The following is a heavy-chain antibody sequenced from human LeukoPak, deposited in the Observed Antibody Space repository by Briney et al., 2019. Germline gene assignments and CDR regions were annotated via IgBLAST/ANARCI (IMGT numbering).Heavy chain of an antibody. CDR2: IYTGGST. J-gene: IGHJ4*02. CDR3: ARLGYSSSSFDY. V-gene: IGHV3-53*04. D-gene: IGHD6-6*01. Sequence: GGSLRLSCAASGFTVSSNYMSWVRQAPGKGLEWVSVIYTGGSTYYADSVKGRFTISRHNSWNTLHLQMNSLRAEDTAVYYCARLGYSSSSFDYWGQGTLVTVSS. CDR1: GFTVSSNY.